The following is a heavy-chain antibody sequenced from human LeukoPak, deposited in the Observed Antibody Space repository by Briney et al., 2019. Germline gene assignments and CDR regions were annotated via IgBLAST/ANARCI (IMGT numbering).Heavy chain of an antibody. V-gene: IGHV1-2*02. Sequence: ASVKISCKASGYTFTGYYMHWVRQAPGQGLEWMGWINPNSGGTNYAQKFQGRVTMTRDTSISTAYMELSRLRSDDTAVYYCARSASEAAAGEDWFDPWGQGTLVTVSS. D-gene: IGHD6-13*01. CDR3: ARSASEAAAGEDWFDP. CDR2: INPNSGGT. J-gene: IGHJ5*02. CDR1: GYTFTGYY.